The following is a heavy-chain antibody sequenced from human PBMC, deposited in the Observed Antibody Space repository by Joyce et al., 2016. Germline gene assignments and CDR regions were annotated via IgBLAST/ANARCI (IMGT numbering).Heavy chain of an antibody. V-gene: IGHV3-30*18. Sequence: QVHLVESGGGVVQAGRSLRLSSVASGFTFSKYGMHWVRQAPVTGREWVAVIAYDGDNKYYIASVKGRFTIARDNSKSTLYLQLNSLTTEDTGVYFCVKDNGDAGYSFHGLDVWGRGTTVAVPS. D-gene: IGHD4-17*01. CDR1: GFTFSKYG. J-gene: IGHJ6*02. CDR2: IAYDGDNK. CDR3: VKDNGDAGYSFHGLDV.